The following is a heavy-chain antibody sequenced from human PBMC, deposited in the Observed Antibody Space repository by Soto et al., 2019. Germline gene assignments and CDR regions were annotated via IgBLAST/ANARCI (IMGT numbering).Heavy chain of an antibody. Sequence: SENLSLTCAVYGGSFSGYYWSWIRQPPGKGLEWIGEINHSGSTNYNPSLKSRVTISVDTSKNQFSLKLSSVTAADTAVYYCAASSGQNFDYWGQGTLVTVSS. V-gene: IGHV4-34*01. CDR2: INHSGST. CDR3: AASSGQNFDY. D-gene: IGHD6-19*01. CDR1: GGSFSGYY. J-gene: IGHJ4*02.